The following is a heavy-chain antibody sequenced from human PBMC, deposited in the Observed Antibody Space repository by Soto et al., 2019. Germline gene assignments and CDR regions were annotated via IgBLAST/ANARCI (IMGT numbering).Heavy chain of an antibody. CDR3: ARSLPTAGNYGLEV. CDR1: GFTFSDNA. J-gene: IGHJ6*02. D-gene: IGHD6-13*01. V-gene: IGHV3-23*01. CDR2: ISDDGDST. Sequence: EVQLLESGGGLVQPGGSLRLSCGASGFTFSDNAMTWVRQAPGKGLEWVSSISDDGDSTYYADSVKGRFTISRDNSKNTLFMQMTSLGAEDTAVYYSARSLPTAGNYGLEVWGQGTSVTVSS.